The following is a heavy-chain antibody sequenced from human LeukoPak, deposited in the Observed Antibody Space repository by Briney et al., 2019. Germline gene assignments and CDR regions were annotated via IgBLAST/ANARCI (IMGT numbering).Heavy chain of an antibody. V-gene: IGHV4-4*07. CDR3: ARVCPAACWNGVY. Sequence: SETLSLTCTASSGFIPYLDLRLIRQPAGKGLEWIGRIYTSGSTNYNPSLKSRVTMSVDTSKNQFSLKLSSVTAADTAVYYCARVCPAACWNGVYWGQGTLVTVSS. D-gene: IGHD1-1*01. CDR1: SGFIPYLD. CDR2: IYTSGST. J-gene: IGHJ4*02.